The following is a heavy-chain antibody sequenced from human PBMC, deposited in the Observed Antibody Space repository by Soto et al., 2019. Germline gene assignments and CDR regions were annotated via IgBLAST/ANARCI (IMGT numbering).Heavy chain of an antibody. CDR2: INPNSGGT. J-gene: IGHJ3*02. Sequence: ASVKVSCKASGYTFTGYYMHWVRQAPGQGLEWMGWINPNSGGTNYAQEFQGWVTMTRDTSISTAYMELSRLRSDDTAVYYCARDAGAAASTFDIWGQGTMVTVSS. CDR1: GYTFTGYY. D-gene: IGHD6-13*01. CDR3: ARDAGAAASTFDI. V-gene: IGHV1-2*04.